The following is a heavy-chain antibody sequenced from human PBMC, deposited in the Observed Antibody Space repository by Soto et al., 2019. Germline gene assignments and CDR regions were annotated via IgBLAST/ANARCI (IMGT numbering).Heavy chain of an antibody. J-gene: IGHJ6*03. CDR2: IYYSGST. Sequence: QVQLQESGPGLVKPSETLSLTCTVSGGSISSYYWSWIRQPPGKGLEWIGFIYYSGSTNYNHSLKSRVTISVDTSKNQFSLKLSSVTAADTAVYYCARHFIPGRGVVPAASYYYMDVWGKGTTVTVSS. D-gene: IGHD2-2*01. V-gene: IGHV4-59*08. CDR3: ARHFIPGRGVVPAASYYYMDV. CDR1: GGSISSYY.